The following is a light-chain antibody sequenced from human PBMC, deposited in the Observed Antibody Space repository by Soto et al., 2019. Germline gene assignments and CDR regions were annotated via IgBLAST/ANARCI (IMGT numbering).Light chain of an antibody. J-gene: IGKJ1*01. CDR1: QSISSY. V-gene: IGKV1-39*01. CDR3: QQYSVSPPT. CDR2: LAS. Sequence: DIQMTQSPSSLSASVGDRVTITCRASQSISSYLNWYQQKPGKAPKLLIYLASSLQSGVPSRFSGSGSGTDFTLTITSLQAEDVAVYYCQQYSVSPPTFGQGTKVDIK.